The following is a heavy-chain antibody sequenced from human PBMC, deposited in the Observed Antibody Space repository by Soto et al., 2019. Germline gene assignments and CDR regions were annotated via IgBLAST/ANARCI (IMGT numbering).Heavy chain of an antibody. CDR1: GGTFSSYA. J-gene: IGHJ3*02. V-gene: IGHV1-69*13. CDR3: ALRMRLLWFGELLYNDAFDI. D-gene: IGHD3-10*01. CDR2: IIPIFGTA. Sequence: SVKVSCKASGGTFSSYAISWVRQAPGQGLEWMGGIIPIFGTANYAQKFQGRVTITADESTSTAYMELSSLRSEDTAVYYCALRMRLLWFGELLYNDAFDIWGQGTMVTVSS.